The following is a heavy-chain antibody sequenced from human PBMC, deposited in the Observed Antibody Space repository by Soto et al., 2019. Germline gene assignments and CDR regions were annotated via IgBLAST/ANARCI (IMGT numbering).Heavy chain of an antibody. CDR2: IYSGGST. Sequence: EVQLVESGGGLVQPGGSLRLSCAASGFTVSSNYMSWVRQAPGKGLEWVSVIYSGGSTYYADSVKGRFTISRDNSKNTLYLQMNSLRAEDTAVYYCARDPYCSGGSCYTPSFDPWGQGTLVIVSS. CDR3: ARDPYCSGGSCYTPSFDP. J-gene: IGHJ5*02. D-gene: IGHD2-15*01. V-gene: IGHV3-66*01. CDR1: GFTVSSNY.